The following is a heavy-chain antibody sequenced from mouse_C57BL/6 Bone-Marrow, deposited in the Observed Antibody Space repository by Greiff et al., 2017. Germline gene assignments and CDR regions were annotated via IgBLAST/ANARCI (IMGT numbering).Heavy chain of an antibody. CDR2: INPNNGGT. J-gene: IGHJ3*01. Sequence: EVQLQQSGPELVKPGASVKISCKASGYTFTDYYMNWVKQSHGKSLEWIGDINPNNGGTSYNQKFKGKATLTVDKSSSTAYMELRSLTSEDSAVYYCARNPVFAYWGQGTLVTVSA. CDR1: GYTFTDYY. CDR3: ARNPVFAY. V-gene: IGHV1-26*01.